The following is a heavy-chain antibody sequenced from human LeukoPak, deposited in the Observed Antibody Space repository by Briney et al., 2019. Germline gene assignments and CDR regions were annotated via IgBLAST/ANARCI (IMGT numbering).Heavy chain of an antibody. Sequence: AGGSLRLSCAASGFTSSSYAMHWVRQAPGKGLEYVSAISSNGGSTYYANSVKGRFTIPRDNSKNTLYLQMGSLRAEDMAVYYCARGPKVRGVLYYFDYWGQGTLVTVSS. V-gene: IGHV3-64*01. CDR2: ISSNGGST. D-gene: IGHD3-10*01. J-gene: IGHJ4*02. CDR1: GFTSSSYA. CDR3: ARGPKVRGVLYYFDY.